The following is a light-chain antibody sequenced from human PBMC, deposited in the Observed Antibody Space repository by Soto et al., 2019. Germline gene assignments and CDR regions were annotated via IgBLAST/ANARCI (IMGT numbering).Light chain of an antibody. J-gene: IGKJ4*01. CDR1: QSVGSSY. V-gene: IGKV3-20*01. CDR2: DVS. Sequence: EIVLTQSPGTLSLSPGDRVTLSCRASQSVGSSYLAWYQQNPGQAPRLLIYDVSSRATGTPDRFSGSGSGTDFTLTISRLEPEDFAVYYCQQYGSSPLTFGGGTQVEIK. CDR3: QQYGSSPLT.